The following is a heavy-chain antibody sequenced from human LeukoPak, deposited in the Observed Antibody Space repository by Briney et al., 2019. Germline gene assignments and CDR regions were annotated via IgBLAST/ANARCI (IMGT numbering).Heavy chain of an antibody. Sequence: GASVKVSCKPSGYTFIDHYLHWVRQAPGQGLESLGWIDPDTGDTNYPQKFQGRVTMTRDTSIRIAYMELNRLRSDDTAVYYCARAGHNSNSGGYDFWGLGTLVTVSS. CDR3: ARAGHNSNSGGYDF. CDR1: GYTFIDHY. J-gene: IGHJ4*02. V-gene: IGHV1-2*02. CDR2: IDPDTGDT. D-gene: IGHD3-22*01.